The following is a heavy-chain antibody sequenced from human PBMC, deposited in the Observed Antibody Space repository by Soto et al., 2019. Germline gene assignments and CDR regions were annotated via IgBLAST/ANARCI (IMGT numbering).Heavy chain of an antibody. J-gene: IGHJ6*03. V-gene: IGHV4-34*01. CDR2: INDTGNI. CDR1: GGSFSGYQ. D-gene: IGHD3-10*01. CDR3: AISLIVWFGELSRRGGYYYYMDA. Sequence: QVQLQQWGAGLLKPSETLSLTCAVYGGSFSGYQWTWIRQTPGKGLEWIGEINDTGNINYNPSLKSRVTIFIDTPKKQISLKLSAVTAAATAVYYCAISLIVWFGELSRRGGYYYYMDAWGKGTTVTVSS.